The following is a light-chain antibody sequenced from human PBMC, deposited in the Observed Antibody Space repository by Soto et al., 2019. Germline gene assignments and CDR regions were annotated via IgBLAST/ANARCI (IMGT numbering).Light chain of an antibody. CDR1: QSILSSSNTKNF. CDR2: WAS. CDR3: QQYYTSPLT. J-gene: IGKJ4*01. V-gene: IGKV4-1*01. Sequence: DIVMTQSPESLTVSLGERTTINCKSSQSILSSSNTKNFLAWYQQKPRQPPRLLISWASTRDSGVPDRFSGSGSGTDFTLTISSLQAEDVAIYYCQQYYTSPLTFGGGTKVEI.